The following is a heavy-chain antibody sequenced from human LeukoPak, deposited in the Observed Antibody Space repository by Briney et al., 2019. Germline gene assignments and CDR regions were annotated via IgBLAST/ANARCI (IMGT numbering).Heavy chain of an antibody. J-gene: IGHJ6*02. CDR1: RFTFSDYY. CDR3: AREAYQLLLGDYFYGMDV. V-gene: IGHV3-11*01. CDR2: ISSSGSTI. D-gene: IGHD2-2*01. Sequence: PGGSLRLSCAASRFTFSDYYMSWIRQAPGKGLEWVSYISSSGSTIYYADSVKGRFTISRDNAKSSLYLQMNSLTAEDAAVYYCAREAYQLLLGDYFYGMDVWGQGTTVTVSS.